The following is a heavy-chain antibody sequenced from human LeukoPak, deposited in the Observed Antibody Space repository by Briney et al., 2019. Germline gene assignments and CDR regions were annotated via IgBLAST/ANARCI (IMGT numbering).Heavy chain of an antibody. V-gene: IGHV4-39*07. Sequence: SETLSLTCTVSGGSISSSSYYWGWIRQPPGKGLEWIGSIDYSGSTYYNPSLKSRVTISVDTSKNQFSLKLSSVTAADTAVYYCARGVSSSAGGFDPWGQGTLVTVSS. CDR2: IDYSGST. J-gene: IGHJ5*02. D-gene: IGHD6-6*01. CDR3: ARGVSSSAGGFDP. CDR1: GGSISSSSYY.